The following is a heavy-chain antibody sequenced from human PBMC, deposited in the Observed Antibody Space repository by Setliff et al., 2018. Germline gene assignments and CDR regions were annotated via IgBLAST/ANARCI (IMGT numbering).Heavy chain of an antibody. Sequence: SETLSLTCSVSGGSISSGSDYWTWIRQPAGKGLEWIGHIYTSGSTNYNASLMSRHTLSVDTSKHQVSLNLRSVTDADTAVYYCARTGTYRYFDYWGQGTLGSVAS. CDR2: IYTSGST. D-gene: IGHD1-1*01. V-gene: IGHV4-61*09. J-gene: IGHJ4*02. CDR1: GGSISSGSDY. CDR3: ARTGTYRYFDY.